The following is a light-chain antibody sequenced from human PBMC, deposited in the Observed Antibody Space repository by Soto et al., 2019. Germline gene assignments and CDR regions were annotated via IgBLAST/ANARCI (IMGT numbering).Light chain of an antibody. CDR2: EVS. J-gene: IGLJ1*01. CDR3: SSYTSRSIDYV. V-gene: IGLV2-14*01. Sequence: QSALTQPASVSGSPGQSITISCTGTSSDVGGYNYVSWYQLHPGKAPKLMIYEVSNRPSGVSNRFSGSKSGNTASLTISGLQAEDEADYYCSSYTSRSIDYVFGTGTKLTVL. CDR1: SSDVGGYNY.